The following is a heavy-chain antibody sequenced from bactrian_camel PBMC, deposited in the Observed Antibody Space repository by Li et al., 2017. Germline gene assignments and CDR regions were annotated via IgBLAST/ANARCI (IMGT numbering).Heavy chain of an antibody. J-gene: IGHJ4*01. CDR3: VRDFMSGAAL. D-gene: IGHD3*01. Sequence: VQLVESGGGLVQPGGSLRLSCAASGFTFSTYDMSWVRQAPGKGLEWVSAINSGGGTTYYADSVKGRLTISRDNAKNTVYLQMNSLKPEDTAVYFCVRDFMSGAALWGQGTQVTV. CDR2: INSGGGTT. V-gene: IGHV3S40*01. CDR1: GFTFSTYD.